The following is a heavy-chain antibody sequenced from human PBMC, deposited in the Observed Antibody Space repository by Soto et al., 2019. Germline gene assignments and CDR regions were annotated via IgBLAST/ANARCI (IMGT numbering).Heavy chain of an antibody. V-gene: IGHV1-69*12. D-gene: IGHD6-13*01. CDR3: AREVAADGTFREDVFDI. Sequence: QVHLVQSGAEVKKPGPSVKVSCKAPGGTFSNHAINWVRQAPGQGLEWMGRIIPIFTTTNYAQKFQGRVSMTADESTTTAYMELTSMKHDDTAVYYCAREVAADGTFREDVFDIWGQGTLVTVSS. J-gene: IGHJ3*02. CDR2: IIPIFTTT. CDR1: GGTFSNHA.